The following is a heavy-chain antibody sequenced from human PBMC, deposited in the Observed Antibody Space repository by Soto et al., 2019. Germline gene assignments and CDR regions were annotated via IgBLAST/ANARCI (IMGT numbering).Heavy chain of an antibody. D-gene: IGHD2-2*01. CDR2: ISKSDYT. J-gene: IGHJ4*02. V-gene: IGHV3-21*01. Sequence: GGALRLSCTVSGFAFNNYGINWVRQAPGKGLEWVSSISKSDYTYYSDSVKGRFAISRDNAKSSVSLQMNTLRVEDTAVYYCAREDSIIIPAASDFWGQGTLVTVSS. CDR1: GFAFNNYG. CDR3: AREDSIIIPAASDF.